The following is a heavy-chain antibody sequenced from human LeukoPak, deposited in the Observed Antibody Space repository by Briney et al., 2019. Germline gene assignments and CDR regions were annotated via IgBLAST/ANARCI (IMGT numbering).Heavy chain of an antibody. J-gene: IGHJ4*02. D-gene: IGHD2-15*01. CDR3: ANPFCSGGSCYPFDY. CDR2: IRYDGSNK. Sequence: PGGSLRLSCAASGFTFSSYGMHWVRQAPGKGLEWVAFIRYDGSNKYYADSVKGRFTISRDNSKNTLYLQMNSLRAEDTAVYYCANPFCSGGSCYPFDYWGQGTLVTVSS. V-gene: IGHV3-30*02. CDR1: GFTFSSYG.